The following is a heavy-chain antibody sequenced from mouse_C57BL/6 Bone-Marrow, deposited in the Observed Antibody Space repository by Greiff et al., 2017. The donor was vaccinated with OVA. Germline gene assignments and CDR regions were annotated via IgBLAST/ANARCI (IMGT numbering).Heavy chain of an antibody. CDR1: GYTFTSYG. CDR3: PIYYYGSGYFDV. J-gene: IGHJ1*03. Sequence: VQLQQSGAELARPGASVKLSCKASGYTFTSYGISWVKQRTGQGLEWIGEIYPRSGNTYYNEKFKGKATLTADKSSSTAYMELRSLTSEDSAVYFCPIYYYGSGYFDVWGTGTTVTVSS. CDR2: IYPRSGNT. V-gene: IGHV1-81*01. D-gene: IGHD1-1*01.